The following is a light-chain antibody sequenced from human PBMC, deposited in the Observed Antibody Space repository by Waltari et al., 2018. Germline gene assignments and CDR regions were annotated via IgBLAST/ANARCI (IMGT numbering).Light chain of an antibody. J-gene: IGKJ5*01. V-gene: IGKV3-15*01. CDR1: QSVSSN. Sequence: IVMTQSPATLSVSPGERATLSCRASQSVSSNLAWYQQKPGQAPRLLIYGASTRATGIPARFSGSGYGTEFTLTISSLQSEDLALYYCQQYNNWPPMTFGQGTRLEIK. CDR2: GAS. CDR3: QQYNNWPPMT.